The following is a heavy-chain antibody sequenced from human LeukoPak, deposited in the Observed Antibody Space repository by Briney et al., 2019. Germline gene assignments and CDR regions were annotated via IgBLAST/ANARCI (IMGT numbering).Heavy chain of an antibody. Sequence: PGASLRLSCAASGFTFSSYAMSWVRQAPGKGLEWVSAISGSGGSTYYADSVKGRFTISRDNSKNTLYLQMNSLRAEGTAVYYCAKVKGGGEYYDILTGYLARFYFDYWGQGTLVTVSS. V-gene: IGHV3-23*01. D-gene: IGHD3-9*01. J-gene: IGHJ4*02. CDR3: AKVKGGGEYYDILTGYLARFYFDY. CDR2: ISGSGGST. CDR1: GFTFSSYA.